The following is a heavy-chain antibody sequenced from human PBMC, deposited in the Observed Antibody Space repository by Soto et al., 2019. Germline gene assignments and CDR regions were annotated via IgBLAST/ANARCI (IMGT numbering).Heavy chain of an antibody. V-gene: IGHV3-30*18. CDR2: ISYDGSNK. J-gene: IGHJ3*02. CDR1: GFTFSSYG. D-gene: IGHD2-21*02. CDR3: AKDLCGGDCYYDLDAFDI. Sequence: QVQLVESGGGVVQPGRSLRLSCAASGFTFSSYGMHWVRQAPGKGLEWVAVISYDGSNKYYADSVKGRFTISRDNSKNTLYLQMNSLRAEDTAVYYCAKDLCGGDCYYDLDAFDIWGQGTMVTVSS.